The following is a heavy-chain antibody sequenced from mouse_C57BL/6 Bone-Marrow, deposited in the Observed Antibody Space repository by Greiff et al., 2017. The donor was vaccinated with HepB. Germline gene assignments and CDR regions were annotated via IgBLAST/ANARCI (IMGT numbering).Heavy chain of an antibody. Sequence: VQVVESGAELVRPGASVTLSCKASGYTFTDYEMHWVKQTPVHGLEWIGAIDPETGGTAYNQKFKGKAILTADKSSSTAYMELRSLTSEDSAVYYCTRKDPVYFDYWGQGTTLTVSS. CDR1: GYTFTDYE. CDR2: IDPETGGT. CDR3: TRKDPVYFDY. V-gene: IGHV1-15*01. J-gene: IGHJ2*01.